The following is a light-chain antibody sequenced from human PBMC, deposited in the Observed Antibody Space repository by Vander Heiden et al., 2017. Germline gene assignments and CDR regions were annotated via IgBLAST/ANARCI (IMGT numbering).Light chain of an antibody. CDR1: QSPLHITGYNN. V-gene: IGKV2-28*01. CDR3: MKTLQTPNT. Sequence: DIVMTHSPLSLPVAPGAPASISCRSTQSPLHITGYNNLDWYLHTPGQSPQRLIYLGSKRASEVPDRCSGGGSGTEITLKISRAGGEDLVVYNCMKTLQTPNTFGQGTKLEIK. CDR2: LGS. J-gene: IGKJ2*01.